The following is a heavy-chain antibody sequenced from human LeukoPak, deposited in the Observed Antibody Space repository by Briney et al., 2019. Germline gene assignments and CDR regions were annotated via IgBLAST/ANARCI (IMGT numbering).Heavy chain of an antibody. CDR2: FDPEYGET. CDR1: GYSLTELS. CDR3: ATSTYSGYDYDRGALIDY. J-gene: IGHJ4*02. D-gene: IGHD5-12*01. V-gene: IGHV1-24*01. Sequence: ASVKASCKVSGYSLTELSMHWVRQAPGKGLEWMGGFDPEYGETIYAQKFQGRVTMTEDTSTDTAYMELSSLRSEDTAVYYCATSTYSGYDYDRGALIDYWGQGTLVTVSS.